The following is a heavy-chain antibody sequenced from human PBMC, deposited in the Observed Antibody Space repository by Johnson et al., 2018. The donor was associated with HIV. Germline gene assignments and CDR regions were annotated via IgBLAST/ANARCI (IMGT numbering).Heavy chain of an antibody. J-gene: IGHJ3*02. CDR1: RFTFSSYA. D-gene: IGHD5-12*01. Sequence: QMQLVESGGGVVQPGRSLRLSCAASRFTFSSYAMHWVRQAPGKGLEWVAVISYDGSKKYYADSVKGRFTIYRDNSKNTLYLQMNSLRAEDTAVYYCARDSGYEDHDGFDIWGQGTMVTVSS. CDR3: ARDSGYEDHDGFDI. CDR2: ISYDGSKK. V-gene: IGHV3-30*04.